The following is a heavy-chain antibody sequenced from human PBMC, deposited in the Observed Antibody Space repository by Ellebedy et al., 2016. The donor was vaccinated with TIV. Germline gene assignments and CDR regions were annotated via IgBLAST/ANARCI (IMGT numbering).Heavy chain of an antibody. D-gene: IGHD3-10*01. V-gene: IGHV3-30*18. Sequence: GESLKISXAASGFTFSSCGMHWVRQAPGKGLEWVAVISYDGSNKYYADSVKGRFTISRDNSKNTLYLQMNSLRAEDTAVYYCAKDATASMVRGATDYWGQGTLVTVSS. CDR2: ISYDGSNK. CDR3: AKDATASMVRGATDY. J-gene: IGHJ4*02. CDR1: GFTFSSCG.